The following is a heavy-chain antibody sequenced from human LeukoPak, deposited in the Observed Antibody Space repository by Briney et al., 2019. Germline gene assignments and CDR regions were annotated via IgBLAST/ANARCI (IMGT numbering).Heavy chain of an antibody. Sequence: GGSLRLSCAASGFTFSSYGMHWVRQAPGKGLEWVAFIRYDGSNKYYADSVKGRFTISRDNSKNTLYLQMNTLRAEDTAVYYCAKGPPSTMIVVVTRPKYFQHRGQGTLVTVSS. CDR3: AKGPPSTMIVVVTRPKYFQH. J-gene: IGHJ1*01. CDR1: GFTFSSYG. V-gene: IGHV3-30*02. CDR2: IRYDGSNK. D-gene: IGHD3-22*01.